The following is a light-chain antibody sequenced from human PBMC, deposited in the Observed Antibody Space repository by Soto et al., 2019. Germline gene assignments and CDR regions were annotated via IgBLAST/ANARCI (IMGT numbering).Light chain of an antibody. CDR3: QQYNAYPWT. CDR1: QSVSSY. J-gene: IGKJ1*01. V-gene: IGKV3D-15*01. CDR2: GAS. Sequence: EIVLTQSPATLSLSPGERATLSCRASQSVSSYLAWYQQKPGQAPSLLIYGASRRATGIPDRFSGSGSGTEFTLTISSLQPEDFATYYCQQYNAYPWTFGQGTKVDIK.